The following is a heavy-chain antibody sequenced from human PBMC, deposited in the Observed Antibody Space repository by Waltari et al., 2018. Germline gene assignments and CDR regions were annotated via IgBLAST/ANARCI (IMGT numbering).Heavy chain of an antibody. V-gene: IGHV3-7*01. CDR1: GFTFSSYW. D-gene: IGHD6-19*01. CDR3: ARDRSPYYSSGCSDY. Sequence: EVQLVESGGGLVQPGGSLRLSCAASGFTFSSYWMSWVRQAPGKGLEWVANIKQDGSEKYYVDSVKGRFTISRDNAKNSLYLQMNSLRAEDTAVYYCARDRSPYYSSGCSDYWGQGTLVTVSS. J-gene: IGHJ4*02. CDR2: IKQDGSEK.